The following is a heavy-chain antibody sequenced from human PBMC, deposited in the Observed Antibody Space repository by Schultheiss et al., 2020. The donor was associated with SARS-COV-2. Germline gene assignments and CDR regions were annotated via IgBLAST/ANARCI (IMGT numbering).Heavy chain of an antibody. CDR1: GGSISSYY. CDR2: IYTSGST. D-gene: IGHD6-13*01. CDR3: AAQQQLVLYAFDI. V-gene: IGHV4-4*07. J-gene: IGHJ3*02. Sequence: SETLSLTCTVSGGSISSYYWSWIRQPAGKGLEWIGRIYTSGSTNYNPSLKSRVTMSVDTSKNQFSLKLKSVTAADTAVYYCAAQQQLVLYAFDIWGQGTMVTVSS.